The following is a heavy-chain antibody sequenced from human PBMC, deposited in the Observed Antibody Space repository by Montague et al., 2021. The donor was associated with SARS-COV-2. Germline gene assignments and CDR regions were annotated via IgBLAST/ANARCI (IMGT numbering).Heavy chain of an antibody. D-gene: IGHD6-19*01. CDR3: ARDHAYSTGSIDY. CDR1: GFTFDDYG. Sequence: FLSLSFAASGFTFDDYGMSWVRQAPGKGLEWVSNIYWNGSTTSYADSVKGRFTISRDNAKNSLYLQMNSLRAEDTALYYCARDHAYSTGSIDYWGQGTLVTVSS. J-gene: IGHJ4*02. V-gene: IGHV3-20*03. CDR2: IYWNGSTT.